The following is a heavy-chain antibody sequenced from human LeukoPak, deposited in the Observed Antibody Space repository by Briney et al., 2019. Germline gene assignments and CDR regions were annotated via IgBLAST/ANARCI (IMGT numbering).Heavy chain of an antibody. CDR1: GFTFSSYS. J-gene: IGHJ3*02. D-gene: IGHD1-26*01. CDR3: ARALPSPLYSGSYADALDI. CDR2: ISSSSSYI. Sequence: GGSLRLSCAASGFTFSSYSMNWVRQAPGKGLEWVSSISSSSSYIYYADSVKGRFTISRDNAKNSLYLQMNSLRAEDTAVYYCARALPSPLYSGSYADALDIWGQGTMVTVSS. V-gene: IGHV3-21*01.